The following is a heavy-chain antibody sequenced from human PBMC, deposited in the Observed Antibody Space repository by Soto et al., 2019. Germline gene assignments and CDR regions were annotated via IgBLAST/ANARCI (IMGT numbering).Heavy chain of an antibody. CDR1: GFTFSSYS. CDR2: ISSSSSYI. Sequence: GSLRLSCAASGFTFSSYSMNWVRQAPGKGLEWVSSISSSSSYIYYADSVKGRFTISRDNAKNSLYLQMNSLGAEDTAVYYCARPTAPHSSSWYRDAFDIWGQGTMVTVS. D-gene: IGHD6-13*01. V-gene: IGHV3-21*01. J-gene: IGHJ3*02. CDR3: ARPTAPHSSSWYRDAFDI.